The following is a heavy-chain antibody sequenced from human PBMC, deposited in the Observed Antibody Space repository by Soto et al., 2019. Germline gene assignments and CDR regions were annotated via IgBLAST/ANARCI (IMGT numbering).Heavy chain of an antibody. CDR2: INAGNGYT. Sequence: ASVKVSCKASGYTFTTLSMHWVRQAPGQRLEWMGYINAGNGYTKYSQNFQGRVTITRDTLASTAYMEMSSLRSEDTAVYYCASQYWGDYCSADYWGQGTLVTVSS. V-gene: IGHV1-3*01. CDR3: ASQYWGDYCSADY. CDR1: GYTFTTLS. J-gene: IGHJ4*02. D-gene: IGHD2-21*02.